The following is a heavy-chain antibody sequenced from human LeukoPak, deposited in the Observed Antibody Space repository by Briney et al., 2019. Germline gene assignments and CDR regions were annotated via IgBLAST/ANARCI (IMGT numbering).Heavy chain of an antibody. CDR1: GGSFSGYY. CDR2: IYHSGST. CDR3: ASGVRGANFDY. Sequence: SETLSLTCAVYGGSFSGYYWGWIRQPPGKGLEWIGSIYHSGSTYYNPSLKSRVTISVDTSKNQFSLKLSSVTAADTAVYYCASGVRGANFDYWGQGTLVTVSS. V-gene: IGHV4-38-2*01. J-gene: IGHJ4*02. D-gene: IGHD3-10*01.